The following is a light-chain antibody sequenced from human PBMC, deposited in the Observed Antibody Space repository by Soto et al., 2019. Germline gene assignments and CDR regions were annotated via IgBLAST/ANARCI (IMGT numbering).Light chain of an antibody. CDR1: SSDVGSYNL. CDR3: CSYAGSSTWV. V-gene: IGLV2-23*01. J-gene: IGLJ3*02. Sequence: QSVLTQPASVSGSPGQSITISCTGTSSDVGSYNLVSWYQQHPGKAPKLMIYEGNERPSGVSNRCSGSKSGNTASLTISGLQAEDEADYYCCSYAGSSTWVFGGGTKLTVL. CDR2: EGN.